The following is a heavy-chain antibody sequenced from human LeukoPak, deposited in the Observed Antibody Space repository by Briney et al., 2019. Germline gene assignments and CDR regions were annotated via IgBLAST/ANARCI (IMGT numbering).Heavy chain of an antibody. D-gene: IGHD3-10*01. CDR1: GGSFSGYY. J-gene: IGHJ4*02. V-gene: IGHV4-34*01. CDR2: INHSGST. CDR3: ATGIRGVSEYYFDY. Sequence: SETLSLTCAVYGGSFSGYYWSWIRQPPGKGLEWIGEINHSGSTNYNPSLMSRVTISVDTSKNQFSLKLSSVTAADTAVYYCATGIRGVSEYYFDYWAQGTLVTVSS.